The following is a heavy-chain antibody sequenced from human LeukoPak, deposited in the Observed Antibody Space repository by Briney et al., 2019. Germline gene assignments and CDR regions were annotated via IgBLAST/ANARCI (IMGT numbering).Heavy chain of an antibody. J-gene: IGHJ4*02. CDR2: IYYSGST. Sequence: SETLSLTCTVSGGSISSGDYYWSWIRQPPGNGLEWIGYIYYSGSTYYNPSLKSRVTISVDTSKNQFSLKLSSVTAADTAVYYCASSITIFGVAENFDYWGQGTLVTVSS. D-gene: IGHD3-3*01. V-gene: IGHV4-30-4*08. CDR3: ASSITIFGVAENFDY. CDR1: GGSISSGDYY.